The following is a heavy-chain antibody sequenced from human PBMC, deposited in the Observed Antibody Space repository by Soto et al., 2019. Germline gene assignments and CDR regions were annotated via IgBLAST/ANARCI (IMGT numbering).Heavy chain of an antibody. CDR3: AQGEMVTNNYYYGMDV. CDR1: GGTFSTST. D-gene: IGHD5-18*01. J-gene: IGHJ6*02. V-gene: IGHV1-69*13. CDR2: IIPIFGVP. Sequence: SVKVSCKASGGTFSTSTISWVRQAPGQGLEWIGGIIPIFGVPNYAQKFQGRVTITADESTSTAYMELSSLRSEDTAPYYCAQGEMVTNNYYYGMDVWGQGTTVTVSS.